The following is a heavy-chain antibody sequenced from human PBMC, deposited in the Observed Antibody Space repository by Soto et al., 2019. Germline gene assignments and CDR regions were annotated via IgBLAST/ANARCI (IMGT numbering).Heavy chain of an antibody. CDR1: GFTFGSYA. CDR3: AKDLDYTVTTHY. V-gene: IGHV3-23*01. J-gene: IGHJ4*02. D-gene: IGHD4-17*01. Sequence: PGRSLRLSCAASGFTFGSYAMRWVRQAPGKVLEWASAISGSGGSTYYADSVKGRFTISRDNSKNTLYLQMNSLRAEDTAVSYGAKDLDYTVTTHYWGQGTLVTVSS. CDR2: ISGSGGST.